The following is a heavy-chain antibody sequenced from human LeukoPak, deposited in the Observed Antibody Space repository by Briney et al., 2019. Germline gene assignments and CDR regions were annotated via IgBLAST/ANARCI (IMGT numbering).Heavy chain of an antibody. CDR1: GFTFSSYS. Sequence: GGSLRLSCAASGFTFSSYSMNWVRQAPGKGLEWVSSISSSSSYIYYADSVKGRFTISRDNAKNSLYLQMNSLRAEDTAVYYCARDQSREECGGDCPRHAFDIWGQGTMVTVSS. CDR2: ISSSSSYI. V-gene: IGHV3-21*01. J-gene: IGHJ3*02. D-gene: IGHD2-21*02. CDR3: ARDQSREECGGDCPRHAFDI.